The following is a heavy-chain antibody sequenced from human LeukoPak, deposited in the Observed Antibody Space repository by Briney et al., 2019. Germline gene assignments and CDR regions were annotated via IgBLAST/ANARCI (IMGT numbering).Heavy chain of an antibody. CDR2: IISIFGTA. CDR1: GCTFSSYA. J-gene: IGHJ3*02. CDR3: AREHFAWFGPQRAVYDTFDI. Sequence: GASVTVSCKASGCTFSSYAINWVRQAPGKGLEWMGVIISIFGTANYAHKFQGRLTIPADESTSTAYMELSSLRSEYTAVYYCAREHFAWFGPQRAVYDTFDIWGQGTMVTVSS. V-gene: IGHV1-69*01. D-gene: IGHD3-16*01.